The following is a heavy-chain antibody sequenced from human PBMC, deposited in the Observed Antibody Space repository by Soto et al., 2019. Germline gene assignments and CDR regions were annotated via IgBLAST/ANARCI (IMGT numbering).Heavy chain of an antibody. D-gene: IGHD2-2*01. CDR2: ISSTGGST. CDR1: GFTFTNYA. J-gene: IGHJ4*02. CDR3: VARYCSSTTCYQVDY. Sequence: GGSLRLSCSASGFTFTNYAIHWIRQAPRKGLEYVSAISSTGGSTYYADSVKGRFTISRDNSKNTVYLQMSSLRSEDSAVYYCVARYCSSTTCYQVDYWGQGTLVTVSS. V-gene: IGHV3-64D*06.